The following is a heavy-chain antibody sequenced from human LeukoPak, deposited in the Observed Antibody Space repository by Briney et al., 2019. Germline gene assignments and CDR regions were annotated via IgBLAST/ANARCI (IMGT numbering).Heavy chain of an antibody. CDR3: TTAPVADWYFDL. Sequence: PGGSLRLSCAASGFTFSNAWMSWVRQAPGKGLEWVGRIKSKNDGGTTDYAAPVKGRFTISRDDSKNTLYLQMNSLKTEDTAVYYCTTAPVADWYFDLWGRGTLVTVSS. CDR2: IKSKNDGGTT. V-gene: IGHV3-15*01. J-gene: IGHJ2*01. D-gene: IGHD2-15*01. CDR1: GFTFSNAW.